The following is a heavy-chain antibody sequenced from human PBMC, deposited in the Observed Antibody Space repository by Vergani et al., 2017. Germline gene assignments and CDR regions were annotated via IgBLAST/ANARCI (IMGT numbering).Heavy chain of an antibody. J-gene: IGHJ4*02. Sequence: QVQLVQSGAEVKKPGASVKVSCKASGYTFTSYDINWVRQATGQGLEWMGWMNPNSGNTGYAQKFQGRVTITADESTSTAYMELSSLRSEDTAVYYCARGGHYGSGSYYYFDYWGQGTLVTVSS. CDR2: MNPNSGNT. D-gene: IGHD3-10*01. V-gene: IGHV1-8*01. CDR3: ARGGHYGSGSYYYFDY. CDR1: GYTFTSYD.